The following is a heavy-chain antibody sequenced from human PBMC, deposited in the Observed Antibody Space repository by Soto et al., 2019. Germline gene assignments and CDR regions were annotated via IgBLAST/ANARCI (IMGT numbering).Heavy chain of an antibody. D-gene: IGHD3-16*01. J-gene: IGHJ6*02. CDR1: GFTFSSYG. Sequence: QVQLVESGGGVVQPGRSLRLSCAASGFTFSSYGMHWVRQAPGKGLEWVAVISYDGSNKYYADSVKGRFTISRDNSKNTLYLQMNSLRAEDTAVYYCAKDPGDKYYFYYYGMDVWGQGTTVTVSS. CDR3: AKDPGDKYYFYYYGMDV. V-gene: IGHV3-30*18. CDR2: ISYDGSNK.